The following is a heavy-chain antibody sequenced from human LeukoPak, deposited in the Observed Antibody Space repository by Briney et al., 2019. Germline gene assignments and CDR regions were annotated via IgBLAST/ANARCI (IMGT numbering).Heavy chain of an antibody. J-gene: IGHJ4*02. V-gene: IGHV4-39*01. Sequence: SETLSLTCTVSGGSISSSSYYWGWIRQPPGKGLEWIGSIYYSVSTYYNPSLKSRVTISVDTSKNQFSLKLSSVTAADTAVYYCARHTGFWSFFDYWGQGTLVTVSS. CDR3: ARHTGFWSFFDY. CDR2: IYYSVST. D-gene: IGHD2-8*02. CDR1: GGSISSSSYY.